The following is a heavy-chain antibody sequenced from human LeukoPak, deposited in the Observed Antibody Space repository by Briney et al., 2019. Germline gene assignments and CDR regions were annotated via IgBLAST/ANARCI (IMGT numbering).Heavy chain of an antibody. CDR3: ARTHSIARYSRTNYYYYYGMDV. D-gene: IGHD6-13*01. CDR2: ISGSSRSI. J-gene: IGHJ6*02. V-gene: IGHV3-48*01. CDR1: GFTFSSYG. Sequence: GGSLRLSCTASGFTFSSYGMNWVRQAPGKGLEWVSYISGSSRSINYADSVKGRFTISRDNSKNTLYLQMNSLRAEDTAVYYCARTHSIARYSRTNYYYYYGMDVWGQGTTVAVSS.